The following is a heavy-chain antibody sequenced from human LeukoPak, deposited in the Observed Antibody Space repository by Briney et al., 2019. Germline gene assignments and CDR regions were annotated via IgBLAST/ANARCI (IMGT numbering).Heavy chain of an antibody. J-gene: IGHJ4*02. D-gene: IGHD6-13*01. Sequence: PGGSLRLSCAASGFTFSSYSMNWVRQAPGKGLEWVSSISSSSSYIYYADSVKGRFTISRDNAKTSLYLQMNSLRAEDTAVYYCAKFIGSSFFPIAAAGPYFDYWGQGTLVTVSS. CDR1: GFTFSSYS. CDR2: ISSSSSYI. V-gene: IGHV3-21*01. CDR3: AKFIGSSFFPIAAAGPYFDY.